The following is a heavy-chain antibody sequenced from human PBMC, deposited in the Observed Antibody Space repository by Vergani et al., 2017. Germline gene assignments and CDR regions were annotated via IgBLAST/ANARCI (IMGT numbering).Heavy chain of an antibody. CDR2: IHTSGST. V-gene: IGHV4-61*02. D-gene: IGHD2-15*01. CDR1: GGSINSHNYY. Sequence: QLQLQESGPGLVKPSQTLSLTCTVSGGSINSHNYYWSWIRQPAGKGLEWIVRIHTSGSTNYNPSLKSRVTMSEDTSKNQFSLKLTSVTAADTALYFCAGGSCLGGSCYMPLFGYLGQGILGTVSS. CDR3: AGGSCLGGSCYMPLFGY. J-gene: IGHJ4*03.